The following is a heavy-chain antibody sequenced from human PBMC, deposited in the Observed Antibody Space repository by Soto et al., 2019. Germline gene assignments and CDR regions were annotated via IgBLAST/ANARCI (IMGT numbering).Heavy chain of an antibody. CDR2: IYCCGST. CDR1: GGSVSSGSYY. J-gene: IGHJ5*02. CDR3: ARDRFLGATTFWCDP. D-gene: IGHD1-26*01. Sequence: PSETLSLTCTPSGGSVSSGSYYWSWIRQPSEKGLEWIGYIYCCGSTIYSPCLKSRVNRSVDTSKNQFFRELSAVTAADKAVYYFARDRFLGATTFWCDPWGQGTLVTLS. V-gene: IGHV4-61*01.